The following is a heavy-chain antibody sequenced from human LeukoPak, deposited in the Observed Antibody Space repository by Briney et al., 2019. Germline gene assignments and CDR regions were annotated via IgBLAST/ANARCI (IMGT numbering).Heavy chain of an antibody. V-gene: IGHV1-46*01. CDR3: ARGGDMPGDYYDSSPPGY. D-gene: IGHD3-22*01. CDR2: INPSGGST. Sequence: ASVKVSCKASGYTFTGYYMHWVRQAPGQGLEWMGIINPSGGSTSYAQKFQGRVTITADKSTSTAYMELSSLRSEDTAVYYCARGGDMPGDYYDSSPPGYWGQGTLVTVSS. CDR1: GYTFTGYY. J-gene: IGHJ4*02.